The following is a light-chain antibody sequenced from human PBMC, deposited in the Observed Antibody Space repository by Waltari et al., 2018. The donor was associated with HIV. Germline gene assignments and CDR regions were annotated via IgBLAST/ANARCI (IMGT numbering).Light chain of an antibody. J-gene: IGLJ1*01. Sequence: QSALTQPRSVSGSPGQSVTISCTGTSSDVGGYHYVSWYQQHPGKAPKLMIFDVSKSPSGVPDRFSGSKSGNTASLTISGLQAEDEADYYCCSYAGSYTYVFGTGSEVTVL. V-gene: IGLV2-11*01. CDR3: CSYAGSYTYV. CDR2: DVS. CDR1: SSDVGGYHY.